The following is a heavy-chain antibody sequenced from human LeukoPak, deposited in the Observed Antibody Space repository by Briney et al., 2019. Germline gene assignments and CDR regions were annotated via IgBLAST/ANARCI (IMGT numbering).Heavy chain of an antibody. CDR2: IYYSAST. Sequence: SETLSLTCTVSGGSISSGGYYWSWIRQHPGKGLEWIGYIYYSASTYYNPSLKSRVTISVDTSKNQFSLKLSSVTAADTAVYYCARVNIVVVPAAGSDWYYFDYWGQGTLVTVSS. D-gene: IGHD2-2*01. J-gene: IGHJ4*02. CDR3: ARVNIVVVPAAGSDWYYFDY. V-gene: IGHV4-31*03. CDR1: GGSISSGGYY.